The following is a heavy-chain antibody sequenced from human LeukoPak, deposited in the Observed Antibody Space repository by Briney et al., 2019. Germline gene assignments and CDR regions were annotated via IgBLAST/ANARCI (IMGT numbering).Heavy chain of an antibody. CDR2: ISAYNGNT. CDR1: GYTFTSYG. D-gene: IGHD3-22*01. Sequence: ASVKVSCKASGYTFTSYGISWLRQAPGQGLEWMGWISAYNGNTNYAQKLQGRVTMTTDTSTSTAYMELRSLRSDDTAVYYCAREYYDSSGYTTPLDYWGQGTLVTVSS. J-gene: IGHJ4*02. V-gene: IGHV1-18*01. CDR3: AREYYDSSGYTTPLDY.